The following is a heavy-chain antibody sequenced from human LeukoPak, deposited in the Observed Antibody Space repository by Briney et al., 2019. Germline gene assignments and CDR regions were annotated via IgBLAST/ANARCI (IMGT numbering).Heavy chain of an antibody. CDR2: ISSSGSTI. CDR3: ARRRGGDPTLDY. V-gene: IGHV3-48*03. CDR1: GFTFSSYG. D-gene: IGHD2-21*02. J-gene: IGHJ4*02. Sequence: NPGGSLRLSCAASGFTFSSYGMHWVRQAPGKGLEWVSYISSSGSTIYYADSVKGRFTISRDNAKNSLYLQMNSLRAEDTAVYYCARRRGGDPTLDYWGQGTLVTVSS.